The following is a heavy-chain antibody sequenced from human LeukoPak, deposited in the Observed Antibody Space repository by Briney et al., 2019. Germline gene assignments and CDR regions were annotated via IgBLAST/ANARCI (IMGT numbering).Heavy chain of an antibody. CDR3: ARGPGSGWYHERGHLDY. J-gene: IGHJ4*02. D-gene: IGHD6-19*01. CDR1: GYTFTSYY. CDR2: INPSGGST. V-gene: IGHV1-46*01. Sequence: ASVKVSRKASGYTFTSYYMHWVRQAPGQGLEWMGIINPSGGSTSYAQKFQGRVTMTRDTSTSTVYMELSSLRSEDTAVYYCARGPGSGWYHERGHLDYWGQGTLVTVSS.